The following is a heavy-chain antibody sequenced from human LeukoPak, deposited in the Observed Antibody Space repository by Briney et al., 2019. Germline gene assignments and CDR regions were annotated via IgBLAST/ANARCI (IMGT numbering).Heavy chain of an antibody. V-gene: IGHV3-7*01. Sequence: GGSLRLSCAASGFTFSNYWMSWVRQAPGKGLEWVANINQQGSENYYVDSVRGRFTISRDNAQNSVFLQMSSLRAEDTAVYYCARATYYDSSGYWGYYFDYWGQGTLVTVSS. D-gene: IGHD3-22*01. J-gene: IGHJ4*02. CDR3: ARATYYDSSGYWGYYFDY. CDR1: GFTFSNYW. CDR2: INQQGSEN.